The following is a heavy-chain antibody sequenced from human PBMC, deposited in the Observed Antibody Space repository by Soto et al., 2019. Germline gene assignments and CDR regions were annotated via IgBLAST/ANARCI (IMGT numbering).Heavy chain of an antibody. CDR3: ARRIVSTETFDY. J-gene: IGHJ4*02. Sequence: SETLSLTCAVSGYSISSSNWWGWIRQPPGKGLEWIGCIYYSGTTYYNPSLKSRVTMSVDRSKNQFSLKLTSVTAADTAIYYCARRIVSTETFDYWGQGTLVTVSS. V-gene: IGHV4-28*01. CDR1: GYSISSSNW. D-gene: IGHD5-12*01. CDR2: IYYSGTT.